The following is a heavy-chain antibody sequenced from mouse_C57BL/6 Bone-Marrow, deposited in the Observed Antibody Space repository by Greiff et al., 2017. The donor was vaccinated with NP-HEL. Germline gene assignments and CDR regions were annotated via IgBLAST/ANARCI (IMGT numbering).Heavy chain of an antibody. CDR3: ARIYYDYDGYAMDY. CDR1: GYTFTSYG. J-gene: IGHJ4*01. CDR2: IYPRSGNT. Sequence: VQLQQSGAELARPGASVKLSCKASGYTFTSYGISWVKQRTGQGLEWIGEIYPRSGNTYYNEKFKGKATLTADQSSSTAYMELRSLTSEDSAVYFCARIYYDYDGYAMDYWGQGTSVTVSS. V-gene: IGHV1-81*01. D-gene: IGHD2-4*01.